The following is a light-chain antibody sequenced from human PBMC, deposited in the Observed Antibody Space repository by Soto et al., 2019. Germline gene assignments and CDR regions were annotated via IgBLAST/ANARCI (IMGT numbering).Light chain of an antibody. CDR2: DAS. J-gene: IGKJ2*01. CDR1: QGISSA. Sequence: AIQLTQSPSSLSASVGDRVTITCRASQGISSALAWYQQKPGKAPKLLIYDASSLESGVPSRFSGSGSGTDFTLTISSLQPEEFATYYCQQFNSYSYTFGQGTKLEIK. CDR3: QQFNSYSYT. V-gene: IGKV1-13*02.